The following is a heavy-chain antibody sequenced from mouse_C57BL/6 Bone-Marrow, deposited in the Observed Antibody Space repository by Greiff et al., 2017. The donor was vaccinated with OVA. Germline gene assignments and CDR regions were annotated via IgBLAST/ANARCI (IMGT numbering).Heavy chain of an antibody. V-gene: IGHV5-6*01. CDR2: ISSGGSYT. D-gene: IGHD2-1*01. CDR1: GFTFSSYG. J-gene: IGHJ3*01. Sequence: EVQGVESGGDLVKPGGSLKLSCAASGFTFSSYGMSWVRQTPDKRLEWVATISSGGSYTYYPDSVKGRFTISRDNAKNTLYLQMSSLKSEDTAMYYCARHGKGFAYWGQGTLVTVSA. CDR3: ARHGKGFAY.